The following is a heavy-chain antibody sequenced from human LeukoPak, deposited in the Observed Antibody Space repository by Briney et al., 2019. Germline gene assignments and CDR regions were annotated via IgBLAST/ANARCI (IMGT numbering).Heavy chain of an antibody. CDR2: ISNTGRT. D-gene: IGHD2-21*02. V-gene: IGHV4-59*01. Sequence: SETLSLTCTVSGASISDYYWSWIRQPPGKGLEWIGYISNTGRTEYNPSLTSRVTFSLDTSKNYFSLKLRSVTAADTAVYYCARDGGEAFCGGDCYSGWIDPWGQGTLVTVSS. J-gene: IGHJ5*02. CDR3: ARDGGEAFCGGDCYSGWIDP. CDR1: GASISDYY.